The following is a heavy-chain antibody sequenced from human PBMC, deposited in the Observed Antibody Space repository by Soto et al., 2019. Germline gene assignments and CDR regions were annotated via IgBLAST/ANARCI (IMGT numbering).Heavy chain of an antibody. Sequence: VGSLRHSCAASGLTFSSYSMSWVRQATGKGLEWVSSISSSSSYIYYADSVKGRFTISRDNAKNSLYLQMNSLRAEDTAVYYCARDKRNRIDPWGQGTLVTVSS. V-gene: IGHV3-21*01. CDR3: ARDKRNRIDP. J-gene: IGHJ5*02. CDR1: GLTFSSYS. CDR2: ISSSSSYI.